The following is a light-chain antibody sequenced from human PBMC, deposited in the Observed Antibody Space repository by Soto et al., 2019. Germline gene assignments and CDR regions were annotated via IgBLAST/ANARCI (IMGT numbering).Light chain of an antibody. CDR2: GAS. J-gene: IGKJ1*01. CDR1: QGISKW. CDR3: QQYNSYDMWS. Sequence: DIQMTQSPSTLSASVGDRVTITCRASQGISKWLAWYQQKPGKAPKLLIYGASSLESGVPSRFSGSGSGTEFTLTIISVQPDDFATYFCQQYNSYDMWSFGQGTKVDLK. V-gene: IGKV1-5*01.